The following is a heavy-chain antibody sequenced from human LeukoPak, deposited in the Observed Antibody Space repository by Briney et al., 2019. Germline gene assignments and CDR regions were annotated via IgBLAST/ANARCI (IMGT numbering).Heavy chain of an antibody. Sequence: GGSLRLSCPASGFTFSYYAIHWVRQAPGKGLEWVALIWSDEYYADSVKGRITISRDNSKNTVYLQMNSLRAEDTAVYYCARELFGSGSCPDGWGQGTLVTVSS. D-gene: IGHD3-10*01. V-gene: IGHV3-33*01. CDR2: IWSDE. CDR3: ARELFGSGSCPDG. J-gene: IGHJ4*02. CDR1: GFTFSYYA.